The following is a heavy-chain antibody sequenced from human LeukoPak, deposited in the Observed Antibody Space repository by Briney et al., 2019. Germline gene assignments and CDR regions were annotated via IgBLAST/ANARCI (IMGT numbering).Heavy chain of an antibody. CDR1: GGSISSSSYY. Sequence: SSETLSLTCAVPGGSISSSSYYWGWIRQPPGKGLEWIGTIYYSGRTYYNPSLKSRVPLSVDTSKNQFSLELSSVTAADTAVYYCWYSGDESGFDYWGQGALVTVSS. CDR3: WYSGDESGFDY. V-gene: IGHV4-39*07. D-gene: IGHD5-12*01. CDR2: IYYSGRT. J-gene: IGHJ4*02.